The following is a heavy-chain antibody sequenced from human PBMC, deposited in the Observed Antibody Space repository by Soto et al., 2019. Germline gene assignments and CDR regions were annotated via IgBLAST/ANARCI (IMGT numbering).Heavy chain of an antibody. CDR2: IYYSGST. CDR1: GGSISSYY. V-gene: IGHV4-59*08. J-gene: IGHJ4*02. CDR3: DSYSAYDPYYFDS. Sequence: SSETLSLTCTVSGGSISSYYWSWIRQPPGKGLEWIGYIYYSGSTNYNPSLKSRVTISVDTSKNQFSLKLSPVTAADTAVYYCDSYSAYDPYYFDSWAQAPLVTVSS. D-gene: IGHD5-12*01.